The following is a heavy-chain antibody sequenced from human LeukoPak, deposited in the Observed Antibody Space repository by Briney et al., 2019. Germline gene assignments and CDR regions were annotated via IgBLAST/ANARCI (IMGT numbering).Heavy chain of an antibody. Sequence: SETLSLTCTVSGGSISSSSYYWGWIRQPPGKGLEWIGSIYYSGSTYYNPSLKSRVTISVDTSKNQFSLKLSSVTAADTAVYYCARGSPMVRGLSWFDPWGQGTLVTVSS. V-gene: IGHV4-39*07. CDR1: GGSISSSSYY. CDR2: IYYSGST. D-gene: IGHD3-10*01. CDR3: ARGSPMVRGLSWFDP. J-gene: IGHJ5*02.